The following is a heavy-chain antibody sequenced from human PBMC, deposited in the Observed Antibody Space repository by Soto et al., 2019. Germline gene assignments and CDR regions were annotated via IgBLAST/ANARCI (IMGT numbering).Heavy chain of an antibody. V-gene: IGHV4-59*08. CDR2: VYYDGGS. CDR3: VRQGIGNLHGLVDV. Sequence: QVQLQESGPGLVKPSETLSLTCTVSGGSIDGRNCAWIRQPPGKGLEWLGYVYYDGGSSYNPSVKSRLPLPMDPSKSTFSLQLRSVTAADTAVYYCVRQGIGNLHGLVDVWGRGTTVTVSS. J-gene: IGHJ6*02. CDR1: GGSIDGRN. D-gene: IGHD3-10*01.